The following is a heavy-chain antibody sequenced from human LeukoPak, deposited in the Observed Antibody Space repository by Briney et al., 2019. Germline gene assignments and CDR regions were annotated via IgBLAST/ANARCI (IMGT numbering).Heavy chain of an antibody. CDR2: IYYSGST. D-gene: IGHD3-22*01. CDR1: GGSISSSSYY. Sequence: SETLSLTCTVSGGSISSSSYYWGRIRQPPGKGLEWIGSIYYSGSTYYNPSLKSRVTISVDTSKNQFSLKLSSVTAADTAVYYCARHGPRDPMIVVVITPFDYWGQGTLVTVSS. CDR3: ARHGPRDPMIVVVITPFDY. V-gene: IGHV4-39*01. J-gene: IGHJ4*02.